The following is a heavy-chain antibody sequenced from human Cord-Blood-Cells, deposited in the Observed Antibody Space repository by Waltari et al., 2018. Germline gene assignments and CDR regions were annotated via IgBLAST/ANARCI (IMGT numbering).Heavy chain of an antibody. CDR1: GFTVSSNY. CDR2: IYRGGST. J-gene: IGHJ4*02. Sequence: EVQLVETGGGLIQPGGSLRLSCAASGFTVSSNYMSWVRQAPGKGLEWVSVIYRGGSTYYADSVKGRFTISRDNSKNTLYLQMNSLRAEDTAVYYCARDQGAAAFDYWGQGTLVTVSS. V-gene: IGHV3-53*02. CDR3: ARDQGAAAFDY. D-gene: IGHD2-2*01.